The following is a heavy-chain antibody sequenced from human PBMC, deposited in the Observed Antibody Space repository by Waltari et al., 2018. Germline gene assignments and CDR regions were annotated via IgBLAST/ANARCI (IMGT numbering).Heavy chain of an antibody. J-gene: IGHJ4*02. Sequence: QVQLVQSGAEVKKPGSSVKVSCKASGGTFSSYPLSWVPHAPGQGLEWRGRIIPIRGIANYAQKFQGRVTITADKATSTAYMELSSLRSEDTAVYYCARGPGGAYSSSRYEHDYWGQGTLVTVSS. CDR1: GGTFSSYP. CDR3: ARGPGGAYSSSRYEHDY. D-gene: IGHD6-13*01. CDR2: IIPIRGIA. V-gene: IGHV1-69*02.